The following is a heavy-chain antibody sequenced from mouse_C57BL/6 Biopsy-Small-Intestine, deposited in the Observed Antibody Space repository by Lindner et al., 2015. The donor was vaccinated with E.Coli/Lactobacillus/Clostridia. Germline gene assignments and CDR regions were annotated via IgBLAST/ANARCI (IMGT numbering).Heavy chain of an antibody. Sequence: VQLQESGPELVKPGVSVKISCKASGYSFTSYYIHWVKQRPGQGLEWIGWIYPGSGNTKYNENFKGKATLTADTSSSTAYMQLNSLTSEDSAVYYCARGDYDWFAYWGQGTPVTVSA. D-gene: IGHD2-4*01. CDR3: ARGDYDWFAY. CDR2: IYPGSGNT. J-gene: IGHJ3*01. V-gene: IGHV1-66*01. CDR1: GYSFTSYY.